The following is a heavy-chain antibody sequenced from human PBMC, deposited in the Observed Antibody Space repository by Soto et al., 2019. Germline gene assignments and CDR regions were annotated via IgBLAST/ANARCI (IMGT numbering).Heavy chain of an antibody. Sequence: EVQLVESGGGLVQPGGSLRLSCAASGFTFSSYWMSWVRQAPGKGLEWVANIKQDGSEKYYVDSVKGRFTISRDNAKNSLYLQMNSLRAEDTAVYYCAREAQGGATTGYYDGMDVWGQGTTVTVSS. J-gene: IGHJ6*02. CDR3: AREAQGGATTGYYDGMDV. V-gene: IGHV3-7*03. CDR2: IKQDGSEK. CDR1: GFTFSSYW. D-gene: IGHD3-16*01.